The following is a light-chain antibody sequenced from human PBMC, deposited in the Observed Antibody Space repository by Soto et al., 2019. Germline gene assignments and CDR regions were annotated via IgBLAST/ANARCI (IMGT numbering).Light chain of an antibody. CDR3: QSYDSSLSGSV. Sequence: QSVLTQPPSVSGAPGQRVTISCTESSSNIGAGYDVHWYQQLPGTAPKLLIYDNSNRPSGVPDRFSGSKSGTSASLAITGLQAEDEADYYCQSYDSSLSGSVFGGGTKVTVL. J-gene: IGLJ2*01. V-gene: IGLV1-40*01. CDR1: SSNIGAGYD. CDR2: DNS.